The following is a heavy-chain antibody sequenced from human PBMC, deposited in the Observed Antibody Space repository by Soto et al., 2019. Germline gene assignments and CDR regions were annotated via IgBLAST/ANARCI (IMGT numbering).Heavy chain of an antibody. CDR1: GFTFSSYA. D-gene: IGHD1-26*01. CDR3: ARSGAVVGGVWADY. Sequence: QVQLVESGGGVVQPGRSVRLSCAASGFTFSSYAMHWVRQAPGKGLEWVAVISYDGGNKYYADSVKGRFTISRDNSKNTLYLQMNGLTAEETAVYYCARSGAVVGGVWADYWGQGTLVNVSS. CDR2: ISYDGGNK. V-gene: IGHV3-30-3*01. J-gene: IGHJ4*02.